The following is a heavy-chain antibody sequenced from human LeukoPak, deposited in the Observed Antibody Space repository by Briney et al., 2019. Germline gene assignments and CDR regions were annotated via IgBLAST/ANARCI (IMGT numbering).Heavy chain of an antibody. J-gene: IGHJ4*02. Sequence: GGSLRLSCAASGFMFSNYWMSWVRQAPGKGPECVANINQDGSEKYYVDSVKGRFIISRDNAKNSLYLQMNSLRAEDTAVYYCAREILSSDYWGQGALVTVSS. V-gene: IGHV3-7*01. CDR2: INQDGSEK. D-gene: IGHD3-3*01. CDR3: AREILSSDY. CDR1: GFMFSNYW.